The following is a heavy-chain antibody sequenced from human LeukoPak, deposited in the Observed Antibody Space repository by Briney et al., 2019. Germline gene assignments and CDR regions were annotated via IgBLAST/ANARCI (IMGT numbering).Heavy chain of an antibody. CDR1: GGSISSYY. CDR2: IYYSGST. D-gene: IGHD3-3*01. CDR3: ARQTAIFGVVITGYYFDY. J-gene: IGHJ4*02. Sequence: PSETLSLTCTVSGGSISSYYWSWIRQPPGKGLEWIGYIYYSGSTNYNPSLKSRVTISVDTSKNQFSLKLSSVTAADTAVYYCARQTAIFGVVITGYYFDYWGQGTLVTVSS. V-gene: IGHV4-59*08.